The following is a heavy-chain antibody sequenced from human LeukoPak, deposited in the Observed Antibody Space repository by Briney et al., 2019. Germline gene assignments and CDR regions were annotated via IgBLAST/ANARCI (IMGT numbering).Heavy chain of an antibody. CDR1: GYTFTSYG. Sequence: ASVKVSCKASGYTFTSYGISWVRQAPGQGLEWMGWISAYNGNTNYAQKLQGRVTMTTDTSTSTAYLEWSSLKASDTAIYYCARQDLGDYGRNYFQSWGQGTLVIVSS. CDR3: ARQDLGDYGRNYFQS. J-gene: IGHJ4*02. D-gene: IGHD4-17*01. CDR2: ISAYNGNT. V-gene: IGHV1-18*01.